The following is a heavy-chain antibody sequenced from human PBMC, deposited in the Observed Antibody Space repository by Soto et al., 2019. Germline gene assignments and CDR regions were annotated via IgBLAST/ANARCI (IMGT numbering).Heavy chain of an antibody. Sequence: QITLKESGPTLVKPTQTLTLTCTFSGFSLSTSGVGVGWIRQPPGKALEWLALIYWNDDKRYSPSLKSRHTITKDTSKNPVVLTRTITDPVDTPTYSCAHTDCGGDCYIFDYWGQGTLVTVSS. J-gene: IGHJ4*02. V-gene: IGHV2-5*01. CDR2: IYWNDDK. CDR1: GFSLSTSGVG. CDR3: AHTDCGGDCYIFDY. D-gene: IGHD2-21*02.